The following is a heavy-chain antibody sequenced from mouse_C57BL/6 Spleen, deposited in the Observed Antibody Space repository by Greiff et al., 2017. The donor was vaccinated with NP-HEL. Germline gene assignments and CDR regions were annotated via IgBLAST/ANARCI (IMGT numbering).Heavy chain of an antibody. D-gene: IGHD2-3*01. V-gene: IGHV1-4*01. J-gene: IGHJ2*01. CDR1: GYTFTSYT. CDR3: ASDGRFDY. Sequence: QVHVKQSGAELARPGASVKMSCKASGYTFTSYTMHWVKQRPGQGLEWIGYINPSSGYTKYNQKFKDKATLTADKSSSTAYMQLSSLTSEDSAVYYCASDGRFDYWGQGTTLTVSS. CDR2: INPSSGYT.